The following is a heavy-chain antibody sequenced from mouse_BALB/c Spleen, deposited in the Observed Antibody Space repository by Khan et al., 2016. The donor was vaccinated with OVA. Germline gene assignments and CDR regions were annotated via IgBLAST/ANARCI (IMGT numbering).Heavy chain of an antibody. CDR1: GFTFSSYG. CDR2: ISNGGSYT. Sequence: EVELVEAGGDLVKPGGSLNLSCEASGFTFSSYGMSWLRQTPDKRLEWVATISNGGSYTYFPDSVKGRLTISRDNAKNTLYLQMSSLKSEDTAMYYCARHRFTTSTAWFAYWGQGTLVTVFA. CDR3: ARHRFTTSTAWFAY. J-gene: IGHJ3*01. D-gene: IGHD1-2*01. V-gene: IGHV5-6*01.